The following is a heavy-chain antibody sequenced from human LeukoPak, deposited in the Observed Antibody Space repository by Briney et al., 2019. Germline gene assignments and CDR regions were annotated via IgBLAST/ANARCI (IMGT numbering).Heavy chain of an antibody. CDR1: GFTFSSYA. CDR2: ISGSGDST. J-gene: IGHJ4*02. CDR3: AKAGAVVVVAAKYFDY. Sequence: QPGGSLRLSCAASGFTFSSYAMSWVRQAPGKGLEWVSAISGSGDSTYYADSGKGRFTISRDNSKNTLYLQRNSLRAEDTAVYYCAKAGAVVVVAAKYFDYWGQGTLVTVSS. D-gene: IGHD2-15*01. V-gene: IGHV3-23*01.